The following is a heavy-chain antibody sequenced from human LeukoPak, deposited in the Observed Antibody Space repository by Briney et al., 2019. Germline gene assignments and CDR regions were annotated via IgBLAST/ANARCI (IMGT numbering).Heavy chain of an antibody. D-gene: IGHD2-2*01. J-gene: IGHJ4*02. CDR2: IFYTGAT. Sequence: SETLSLTCTVSGGSISGYFWYWIRQPPGKGLEWIGHIFYTGATNYNPSFKSRVTMSLDTSKNQFSLKLSSVTAADTAVYYCARGFRGNIVVVPAAAFDYWGQGTLVTVSS. CDR1: GGSISGYF. V-gene: IGHV4-59*12. CDR3: ARGFRGNIVVVPAAAFDY.